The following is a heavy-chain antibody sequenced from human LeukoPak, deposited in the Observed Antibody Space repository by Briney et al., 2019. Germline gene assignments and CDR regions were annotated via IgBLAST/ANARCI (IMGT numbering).Heavy chain of an antibody. Sequence: PSETLSLTCTVIGSSISSYYWSCIRLPPGKGLEWIGYLSKSGNTNYSPSLKSRVTIFGDTSKNQFFLKLSSVTAADTSVYYCARALYVNSFYAFDIWGQGTLVTVSS. CDR1: GSSISSYY. CDR2: LSKSGNT. D-gene: IGHD5-18*01. CDR3: ARALYVNSFYAFDI. V-gene: IGHV4-59*01. J-gene: IGHJ3*02.